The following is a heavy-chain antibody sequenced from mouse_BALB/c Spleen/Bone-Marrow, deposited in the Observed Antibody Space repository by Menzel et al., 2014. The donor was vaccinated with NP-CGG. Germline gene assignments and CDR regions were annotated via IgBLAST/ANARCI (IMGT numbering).Heavy chain of an antibody. CDR1: GFAFSGND. CDR3: SRRQSGNYAMDY. V-gene: IGHV5-12-1*01. J-gene: IGHJ4*01. CDR2: ISSGGGST. Sequence: EVHLVESGGGLVKPGESLKLSCAASGFAFSGNDMSWVRQTPEKRLEWVAYISSGGGSTYYPDTVKGRFTISRDNAKNTLYLQMSSLKSEDTAMYYCSRRQSGNYAMDYWGQGTSVTVSS.